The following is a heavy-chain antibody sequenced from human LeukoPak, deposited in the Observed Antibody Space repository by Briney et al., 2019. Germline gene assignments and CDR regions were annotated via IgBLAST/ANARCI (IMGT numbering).Heavy chain of an antibody. CDR1: GYTFTGYY. CDR3: ARAAVAGTWFDY. D-gene: IGHD6-19*01. J-gene: IGHJ4*02. CDR2: INPNSGGT. V-gene: IGHV1-2*04. Sequence: ASVKVSCKASGYTFTGYYIHWVRQAPGQGLEWMGWINPNSGGTNYAQKFQGWVTMTRDTSISTAYMELSRLRSDDTAVYYCARAAVAGTWFDYWGQGTLVTVSS.